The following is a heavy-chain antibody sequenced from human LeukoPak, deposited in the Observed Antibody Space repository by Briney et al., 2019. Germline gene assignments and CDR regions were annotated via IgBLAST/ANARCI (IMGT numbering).Heavy chain of an antibody. CDR3: ARVRYNSGYIFDS. Sequence: SGGSLRLSCAASGFTFNNYPLNWVRQAPGKGLEWVAYISRDGSPIYYADSVRGRFTISRDNAKNSLYLQMNSLRAEDTAVYYCARVRYNSGYIFDSWGQGTLVAVSS. CDR1: GFTFNNYP. J-gene: IGHJ4*02. CDR2: ISRDGSPI. V-gene: IGHV3-48*03. D-gene: IGHD5-18*01.